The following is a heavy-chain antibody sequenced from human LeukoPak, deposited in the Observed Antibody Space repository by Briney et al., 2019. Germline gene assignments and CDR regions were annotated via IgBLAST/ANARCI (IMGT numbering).Heavy chain of an antibody. J-gene: IGHJ4*02. CDR3: AKHVSGSLFYFDY. Sequence: GGSLRLSCAASGFTFTSYAMSWVRQAPGKGLEWVSAISGSGGSTHYADSVRGRFTISRDNSKNTLYLHLNSLRAEDTAVYYCAKHVSGSLFYFDYWGQRTLVTVSS. D-gene: IGHD3-10*01. CDR1: GFTFTSYA. CDR2: ISGSGGST. V-gene: IGHV3-23*01.